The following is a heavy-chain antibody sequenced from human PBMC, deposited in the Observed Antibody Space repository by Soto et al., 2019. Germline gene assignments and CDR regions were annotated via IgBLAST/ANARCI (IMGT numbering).Heavy chain of an antibody. CDR3: VRQVGDYYFDQ. J-gene: IGHJ4*02. CDR2: VFFNGIT. CDR1: GGSMRSTNYY. D-gene: IGHD4-17*01. V-gene: IGHV4-39*01. Sequence: QLHLQESGSGLVKASETLSLTCTVSGGSMRSTNYYWGWIRQPPGKGLEWIGNVFFNGITFYKPSLESRVSISVDTSKSQFSLRLNSVTAADTAVYYCVRQVGDYYFDQWGQGTLVTVSS.